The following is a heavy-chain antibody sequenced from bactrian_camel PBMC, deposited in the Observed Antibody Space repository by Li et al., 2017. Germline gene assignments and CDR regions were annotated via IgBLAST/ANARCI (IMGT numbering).Heavy chain of an antibody. CDR2: IYTSSGIT. CDR3: ATGPSGSYSRKVGSTWISNPCDFSRFDD. Sequence: VQLVESGGGSVQAGGSLTLSCAASGYIGYAHNNAMGWFRQAPGKEREGVAFIYTSSGITHYADFVKGRFTISRGSALNTVRLQLNSLKPEDTAMYYCATGPSGSYSRKVGSTWISNPCDFSRFDDWGQGTQVTVSS. V-gene: IGHV3S66*01. D-gene: IGHD4*01. J-gene: IGHJ4*01. CDR1: GYIGYAHNNA.